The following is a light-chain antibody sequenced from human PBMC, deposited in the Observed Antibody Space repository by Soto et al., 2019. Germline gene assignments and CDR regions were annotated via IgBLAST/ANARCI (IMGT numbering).Light chain of an antibody. Sequence: DIQMTQSPSSLSASVGDRVTITCRASQGFGNNLAWYQQKPGKVPKVLIYATSTLQSGVPSRFSGSGSGTDFTLTITRLQPEDVATYYCQKYNSAPWTFGQGTKVEIK. CDR1: QGFGNN. J-gene: IGKJ1*01. CDR2: ATS. V-gene: IGKV1-27*01. CDR3: QKYNSAPWT.